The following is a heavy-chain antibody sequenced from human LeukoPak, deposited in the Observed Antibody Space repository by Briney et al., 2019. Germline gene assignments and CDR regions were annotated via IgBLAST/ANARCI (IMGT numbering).Heavy chain of an antibody. J-gene: IGHJ4*02. V-gene: IGHV3-23*01. D-gene: IGHD2-15*01. CDR2: ISGSGGST. CDR3: AKYSRYCSGGSCYDFDY. CDR1: GFTFSSYA. Sequence: WGSLRLSRAVSGFTFSSYAMRWVRQAPGKGLECVSAISGSGGSTYYADCVKGRFTIPRDNSKNTLYLQMNSLRAEDTAVYYCAKYSRYCSGGSCYDFDYWGQGTLVTVSS.